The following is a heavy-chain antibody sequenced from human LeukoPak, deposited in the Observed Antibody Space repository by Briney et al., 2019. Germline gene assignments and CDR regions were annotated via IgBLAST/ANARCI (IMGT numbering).Heavy chain of an antibody. CDR1: GFTFSSYA. D-gene: IGHD3-9*01. Sequence: GGSPRLSCAASGFTFSSYAMSWVRQAPGKGLEWVSAISGSGGSTYYADSVKGRFTISRDNSKNTLYLQMNSLRAEDTAVYYCAKHLERYFDWLLSDYWGQGTLVTVSS. CDR3: AKHLERYFDWLLSDY. CDR2: ISGSGGST. V-gene: IGHV3-23*01. J-gene: IGHJ4*02.